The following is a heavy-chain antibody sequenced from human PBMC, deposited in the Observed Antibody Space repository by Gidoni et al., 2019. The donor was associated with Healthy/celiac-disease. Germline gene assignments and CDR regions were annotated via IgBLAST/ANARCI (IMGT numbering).Heavy chain of an antibody. CDR3: ARDSYGSGSYKYYYYMDV. J-gene: IGHJ6*03. V-gene: IGHV2-70*11. D-gene: IGHD3-10*01. Sequence: VTLRESGPALVTPTQTLTLTCTFSGFSLSTSGMCVSWFRQPPGKALEWLARIDWDDDKYYSTSLKTRLTISKDTSKNQVVLTMTNMDPVDTATYYCARDSYGSGSYKYYYYMDVWGKGTTVTVSS. CDR1: GFSLSTSGMC. CDR2: IDWDDDK.